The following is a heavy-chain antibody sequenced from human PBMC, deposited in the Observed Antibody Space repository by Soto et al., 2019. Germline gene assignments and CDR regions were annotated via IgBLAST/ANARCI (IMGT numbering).Heavy chain of an antibody. Sequence: EVQLLESGGGLVQPGGSVRLSCAASGLTFGNYAMSWVRQAPGKGLEWVSAISGDSGRTYYADSVKGRFTISRDNSKNTLYLQMNTRRAKGPAVYYCAVTPNGGRDGSAASYWYFHIWGRGTLVTVSS. J-gene: IGHJ2*01. CDR3: AVTPNGGRDGSAASYWYFHI. CDR1: GLTFGNYA. V-gene: IGHV3-23*01. CDR2: ISGDSGRT. D-gene: IGHD2-8*01.